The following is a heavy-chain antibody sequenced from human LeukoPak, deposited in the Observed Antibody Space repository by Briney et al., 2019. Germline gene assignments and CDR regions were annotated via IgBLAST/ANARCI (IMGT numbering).Heavy chain of an antibody. D-gene: IGHD3-10*01. CDR1: GFTFSSYE. V-gene: IGHV3-48*03. CDR2: ISSSGSTI. Sequence: SGGSLRLSCAASGFTFSSYEMNWVRQAPGKGLEWVSYISSSGSTIYYADSVKGRFTISRDNAKNSLYLQMNSLRAEDTAVYYCARDLIMVRGVLRLVDAFDIWGQGTMVTVSS. CDR3: ARDLIMVRGVLRLVDAFDI. J-gene: IGHJ3*02.